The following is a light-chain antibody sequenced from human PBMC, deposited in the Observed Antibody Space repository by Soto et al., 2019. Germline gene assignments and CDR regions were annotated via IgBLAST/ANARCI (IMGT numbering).Light chain of an antibody. V-gene: IGKV3-20*01. CDR1: QRVDDSH. CDR3: QQYRMSPNT. CDR2: GAS. J-gene: IGKJ5*01. Sequence: EIVLTQSPGTLSLSPGERATLSCRASQRVDDSHLAWYQLRPGQAPRLLIYGASTRATGIPDRFNGSGYGKEFSLTIRGLKPKDFAVYYCQQYRMSPNTFGQGTRLEIK.